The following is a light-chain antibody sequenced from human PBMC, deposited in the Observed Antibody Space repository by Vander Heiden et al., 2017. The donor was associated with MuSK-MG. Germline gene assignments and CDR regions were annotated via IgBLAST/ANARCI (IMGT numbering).Light chain of an antibody. CDR2: QDT. CDR1: KLGEKY. Sequence: SYDLTQPPSVSVSPGQTASITCSGYKLGEKYACWYQQKPGQSPVLVIYQDTERPSGITERFSGSNSGNTATLTISGTQARDEADYYCQAWDSDTAVFGGGTKLTVL. J-gene: IGLJ2*01. V-gene: IGLV3-1*01. CDR3: QAWDSDTAV.